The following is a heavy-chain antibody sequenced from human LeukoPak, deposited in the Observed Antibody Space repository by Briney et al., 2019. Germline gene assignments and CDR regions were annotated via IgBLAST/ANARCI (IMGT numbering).Heavy chain of an antibody. D-gene: IGHD4-23*01. Sequence: SQTLSLTCAISGDSVSSNSVTWNWIRQSPSRGLEWLGRTYYRSTWYNDYAVSVRGRITVNPDTSKNQCSLHLNSVTPEDTAVYYCARRLTQYDCFDPWGQGILVTVSS. CDR1: GDSVSSNSVT. V-gene: IGHV6-1*01. J-gene: IGHJ5*02. CDR3: ARRLTQYDCFDP. CDR2: TYYRSTWYN.